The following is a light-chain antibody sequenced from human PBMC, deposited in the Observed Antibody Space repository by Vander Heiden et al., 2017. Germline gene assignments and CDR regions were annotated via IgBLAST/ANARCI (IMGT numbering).Light chain of an antibody. J-gene: IGKJ3*01. CDR1: QSIRTS. CDR2: AAS. CDR3: QQSYSTQV. Sequence: DIQMTQSPSSLSASVGDRVTITCRASQSIRTSLNWYQQKPGKAPKLLIYAASSLQSGTPSRFSGSGSGTDFTLTISRLQPEDFATYYLQQSYSTQVFGHGTKVDIK. V-gene: IGKV1-39*01.